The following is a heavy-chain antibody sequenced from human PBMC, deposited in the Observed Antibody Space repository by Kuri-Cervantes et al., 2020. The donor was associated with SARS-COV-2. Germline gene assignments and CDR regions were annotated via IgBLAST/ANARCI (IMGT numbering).Heavy chain of an antibody. V-gene: IGHV1-69*05. J-gene: IGHJ6*03. D-gene: IGHD2-2*03. Sequence: SVKVSCKASGGTFSSYAISWVRQAPGQGLEWMGRIIPIFGTANYAQKLQGRVTMTTDTSTSTAYMELRSLRPDDTAVYYCARARHGYCSSTSCQPYYYYYMDVWGKGTTVTVSS. CDR1: GGTFSSYA. CDR2: IIPIFGTA. CDR3: ARARHGYCSSTSCQPYYYYYMDV.